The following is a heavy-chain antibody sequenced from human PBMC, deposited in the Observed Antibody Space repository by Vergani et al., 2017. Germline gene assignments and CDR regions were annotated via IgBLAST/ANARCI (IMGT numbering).Heavy chain of an antibody. CDR2: IIPILGIA. CDR1: GSSFTSYW. Sequence: VQLVQSGAEVNTPGESLKISCKGSGSSFTSYWIGWVRQMPGKGLEWMGRIIPILGIANYAQKFQGRVTITADKSTSTAYMELSSLRSEDTAVYYCARDRGAVAVGTGGQGTLVTVSS. V-gene: IGHV1-69*09. CDR3: ARDRGAVAVGT. J-gene: IGHJ4*02. D-gene: IGHD6-19*01.